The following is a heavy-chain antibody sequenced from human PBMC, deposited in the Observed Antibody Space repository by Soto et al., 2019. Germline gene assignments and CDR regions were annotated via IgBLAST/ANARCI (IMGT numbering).Heavy chain of an antibody. J-gene: IGHJ3*01. CDR2: IYYSGST. CDR1: GGSISSGDYY. Sequence: SETLSLTCTVSGGSISSGDYYWSWIRQPPGKGLEWIGYIYYSGSTSYNPSLRSRVTISVDTTKNQFSLKLSSVTAADTAVYYCARGSSSSWTPSDAFDFSAQGSMVIVSS. V-gene: IGHV4-30-4*01. D-gene: IGHD6-13*01. CDR3: ARGSSSSWTPSDAFDF.